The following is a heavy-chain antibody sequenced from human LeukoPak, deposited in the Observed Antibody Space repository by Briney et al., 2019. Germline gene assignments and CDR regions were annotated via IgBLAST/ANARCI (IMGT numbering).Heavy chain of an antibody. CDR3: AKARSAVRGVIGYFDY. CDR2: IGGSGGNT. D-gene: IGHD3-10*01. Sequence: TGGSLRLSCAASGFTFSSYAMSWVRQAPGKGLEWVSAIGGSGGNTYYADSVKGRFTISRDNSKNTLYLQMNSLRAENTAVYYCAKARSAVRGVIGYFDYWGQGTLVTVSS. J-gene: IGHJ4*02. CDR1: GFTFSSYA. V-gene: IGHV3-23*01.